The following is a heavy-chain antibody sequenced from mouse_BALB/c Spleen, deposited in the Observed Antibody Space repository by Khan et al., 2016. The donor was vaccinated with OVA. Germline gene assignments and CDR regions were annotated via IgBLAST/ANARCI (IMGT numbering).Heavy chain of an antibody. J-gene: IGHJ3*01. D-gene: IGHD1-2*01. CDR3: ARRNYFGYTFAY. Sequence: QVQLQQSGAELARPGASVKLSCKASGYTFTDYYINWVKQRTGQGLEWIGEISPGSGETYYNEKFKGKATLTADKSSSTAYMQFSSMTSGASAVDFCARRNYFGYTFAYWGQGTLVTVSA. CDR2: ISPGSGET. CDR1: GYTFTDYY. V-gene: IGHV1-77*01.